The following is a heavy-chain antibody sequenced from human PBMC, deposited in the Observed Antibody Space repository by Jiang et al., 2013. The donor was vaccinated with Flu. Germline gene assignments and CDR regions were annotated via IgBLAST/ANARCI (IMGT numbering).Heavy chain of an antibody. CDR3: ARADLVVTAPLLFNY. CDR2: IYYTGRT. J-gene: IGHJ4*02. CDR1: GDSIISSDSIRSSY. D-gene: IGHD2-21*02. Sequence: GLVKPLGTPSLTCTVSGDSIISSDSIRSSYWSWIRQPPGKGLEWIGYIYYTGRTNYNPSLKTRVTMSVDTSKNQFSLKLSSVTAADTAVYYCARADLVVTAPLLFNYWGQGSLVTVSS. V-gene: IGHV4-61*01.